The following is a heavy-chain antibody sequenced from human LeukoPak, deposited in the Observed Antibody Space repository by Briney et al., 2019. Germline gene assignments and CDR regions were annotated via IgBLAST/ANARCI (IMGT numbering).Heavy chain of an antibody. CDR3: ARSAGPTPNSWIQLWWGDFDY. V-gene: IGHV3-48*04. Sequence: PGGSLRLSCAASGFTFSSYSMNWVRQAPGKGLEWVSYISSSSSTIYYADSVKGRFTISRDNAKNSLYLQMNSLRAEDTAVYYCARSAGPTPNSWIQLWWGDFDYWGQGTLVTVSS. CDR2: ISSSSSTI. J-gene: IGHJ4*02. CDR1: GFTFSSYS. D-gene: IGHD5-18*01.